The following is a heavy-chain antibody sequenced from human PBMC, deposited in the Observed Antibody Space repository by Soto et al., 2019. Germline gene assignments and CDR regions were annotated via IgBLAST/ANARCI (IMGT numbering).Heavy chain of an antibody. CDR3: AKIPHSSRWYLDAVDI. Sequence: EVQLLESGGGLVQPGGSLRLSCAASGFTFSSYAMSWVRQAPGKGLEWVSAISGSGGSTYYADSVKGRFTISRDNSKNTRYLQMNSLRAEDTAVYYCAKIPHSSRWYLDAVDIWGQGTMVNVSS. CDR2: ISGSGGST. CDR1: GFTFSSYA. D-gene: IGHD6-13*01. J-gene: IGHJ3*02. V-gene: IGHV3-23*01.